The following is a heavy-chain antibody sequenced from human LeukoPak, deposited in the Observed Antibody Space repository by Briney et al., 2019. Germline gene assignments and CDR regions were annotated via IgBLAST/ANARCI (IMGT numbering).Heavy chain of an antibody. CDR2: IYTSGST. V-gene: IGHV4-4*07. Sequence: SETLSLTCTVSGGSISSYYWSWIRQPAGKGLEWIGRIYTSGSTNYNPSLKSRVTMSVDTSKNQFSLKLSSVTAADTAVYYCGAKQQLVPPYYYYYYMDVWGKGTTVTVSS. D-gene: IGHD6-13*01. J-gene: IGHJ6*03. CDR3: GAKQQLVPPYYYYYYMDV. CDR1: GGSISSYY.